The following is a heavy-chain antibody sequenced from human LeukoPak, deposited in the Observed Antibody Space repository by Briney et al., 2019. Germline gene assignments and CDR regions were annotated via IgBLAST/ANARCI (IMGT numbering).Heavy chain of an antibody. CDR3: ARDEYSSSRSTH. CDR1: GFISPNAK. J-gene: IGHJ4*02. D-gene: IGHD6-13*01. CDR2: IKSYNDGGTT. Sequence: GGSLRLSCAASGFISPNAKMNWVRQAPGKGLEWVGRIKSYNDGGTTDYAAPVKGRFTISRDNAKNSLYLQMNSLTGEDTAVYYCARDEYSSSRSTHWGQGTLVTVSS. V-gene: IGHV3-15*01.